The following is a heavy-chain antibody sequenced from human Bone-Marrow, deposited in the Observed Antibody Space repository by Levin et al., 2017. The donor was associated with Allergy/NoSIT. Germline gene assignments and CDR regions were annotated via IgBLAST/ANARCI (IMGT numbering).Heavy chain of an antibody. CDR1: GVAISNSY. J-gene: IGHJ5*02. V-gene: IGHV4-59*01. CDR3: ARVVRGAITLNWFDP. D-gene: IGHD3-10*01. CDR2: IHGSGDT. Sequence: SQTLSLTCDVSGVAISNSYWTWIRQPPGKGLEWIGYIHGSGDTNYNPSLRRRVTISVDTSKNQFSLLLTSVTAADTAVYYCARVVRGAITLNWFDPWGQGSLVTVSS.